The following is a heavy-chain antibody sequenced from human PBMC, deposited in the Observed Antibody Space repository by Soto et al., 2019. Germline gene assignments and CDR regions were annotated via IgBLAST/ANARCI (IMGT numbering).Heavy chain of an antibody. CDR3: AKDFSSVWGSYRSPYYFDY. CDR2: ISYDGSNK. CDR1: GFTFSSYG. Sequence: RGSLRLSCAASGFTFSSYGMHWVRQAPGKGLEWVAVISYDGSNKYYEDSVKGRFTMSRDNSKNTLYLQMNSLRAEDTALYYCAKDFSSVWGSYRSPYYFDYWGQGTLVTVSS. J-gene: IGHJ4*02. V-gene: IGHV3-30*18. D-gene: IGHD3-16*02.